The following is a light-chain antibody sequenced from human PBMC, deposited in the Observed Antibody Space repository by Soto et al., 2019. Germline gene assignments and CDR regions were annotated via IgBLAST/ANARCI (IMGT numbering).Light chain of an antibody. J-gene: IGKJ3*01. CDR2: VAS. CDR3: QHLNSYPA. Sequence: DIQLTQSPSILSASVGDTVTVTCRASQGISSSLAWYQQRPGKAPKLLIYVASTLQTGVPSRCSGSGSGTEFTLTISGLQPEDVATYYCQHLNSYPAFGPGTKVDIK. CDR1: QGISSS. V-gene: IGKV1-9*01.